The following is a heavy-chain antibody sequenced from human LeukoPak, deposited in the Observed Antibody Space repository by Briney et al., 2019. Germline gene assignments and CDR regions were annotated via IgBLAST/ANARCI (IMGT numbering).Heavy chain of an antibody. V-gene: IGHV3-30*04. CDR1: GFTFSSYA. CDR2: ISYDGSNK. J-gene: IGHJ4*02. CDR3: ARIAAAGHIDY. Sequence: GGSLRLSCAASGFTFSSYAMHWVRQAPGKGLEWVAVISYDGSNKYYADSVKGRFTISRDNSKNTLYLQMNSLRAEDTAVYYCARIAAAGHIDYWGQGTLVTVSS. D-gene: IGHD6-13*01.